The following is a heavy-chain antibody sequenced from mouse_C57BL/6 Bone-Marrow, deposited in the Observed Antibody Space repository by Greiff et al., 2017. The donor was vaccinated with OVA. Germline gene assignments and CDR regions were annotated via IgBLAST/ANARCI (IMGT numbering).Heavy chain of an antibody. CDR2: ISYDGSN. CDR3: ARGEMGLGFAY. Sequence: EVQLKESGPGLVKPSQSLSLTCSVTGYSITSGYYWNWIRQFPGNKLEWMGYISYDGSNNYNPSLKNRISITRDTSKNQFFLKLNSVTTEDTATYYCARGEMGLGFAYWGQGTLVTVSA. V-gene: IGHV3-6*01. CDR1: GYSITSGYY. D-gene: IGHD2-3*01. J-gene: IGHJ3*01.